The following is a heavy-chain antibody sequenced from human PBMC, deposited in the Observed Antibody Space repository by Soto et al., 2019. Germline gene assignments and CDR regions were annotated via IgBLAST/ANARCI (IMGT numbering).Heavy chain of an antibody. J-gene: IGHJ4*02. V-gene: IGHV4-34*01. CDR3: ASEVWSSSRHRVY. Sequence: SETLSLTCAVYGGSFSGYYWSWIRQPPGKGLEWIGEINHSGSTNYNPSLKSRVTISVDTSKNQFSLKLSSVTAADTAVYYCASEVWSSSRHRVYWGQGTLVTVSS. CDR1: GGSFSGYY. CDR2: INHSGST. D-gene: IGHD6-13*01.